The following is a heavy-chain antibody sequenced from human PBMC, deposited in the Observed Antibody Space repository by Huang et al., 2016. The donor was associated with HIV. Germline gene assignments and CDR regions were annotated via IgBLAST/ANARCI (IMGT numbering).Heavy chain of an antibody. CDR3: ARGSRQGKYYYGSGTAY. D-gene: IGHD3-10*01. CDR1: GFTFSSYW. CDR2: IKSDGRST. Sequence: EVQLVESGGGLVQPGGSLRLSCAASGFTFSSYWMHWVRQVPGKGLVWVSHIKSDGRSTSYADSVKGRFTISRDNAKNTLYLQMNSLRAEDTAVYYCARGSRQGKYYYGSGTAYWGQGTLVTVSS. J-gene: IGHJ4*02. V-gene: IGHV3-74*01.